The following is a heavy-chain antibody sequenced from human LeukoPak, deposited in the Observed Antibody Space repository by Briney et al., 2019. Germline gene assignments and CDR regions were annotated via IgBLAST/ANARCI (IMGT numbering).Heavy chain of an antibody. Sequence: SETLSLTCAVSGYSISSGYSWGWIRQPPGKGLEWIGSLYHSGGTYYNPSLKSRVDISVDTSKNQFSLILTSVTASDTAIYYCARSYYYDTSNFHVFDYWGQGALVTVSS. CDR1: GYSISSGYS. CDR3: ARSYYYDTSNFHVFDY. D-gene: IGHD3-22*01. CDR2: LYHSGGT. J-gene: IGHJ4*02. V-gene: IGHV4-38-2*01.